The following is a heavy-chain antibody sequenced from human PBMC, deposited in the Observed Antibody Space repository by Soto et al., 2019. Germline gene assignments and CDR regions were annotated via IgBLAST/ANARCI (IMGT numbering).Heavy chain of an antibody. D-gene: IGHD4-17*01. CDR3: ARDREDGPDAFDI. J-gene: IGHJ3*02. Sequence: GGSLRLSCAASGFTFSDYDMSWIRQAPGKGLEWVSYTSSSGSTIYYADSVKGWVTMTRDTSISTAYMELSRLRSDDTAVYYCARDREDGPDAFDIWGQGTMVTVSS. V-gene: IGHV3-11*01. CDR1: GFTFSDYD. CDR2: TSSSGSTI.